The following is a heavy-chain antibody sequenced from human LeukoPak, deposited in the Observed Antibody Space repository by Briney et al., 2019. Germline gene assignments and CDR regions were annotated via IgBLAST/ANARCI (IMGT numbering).Heavy chain of an antibody. CDR1: GFTFSSYS. CDR3: ARDYVWGSSESDY. Sequence: GGSLRLSCAASGFTFSSYSMNWVRQAPGKGLEWVSSISSSSSYIYYADSVKGRFTISRDNAKNSLYLQMNSLRVEDTAIYYCARDYVWGSSESDYWGQGTLVTVSS. CDR2: ISSSSSYI. V-gene: IGHV3-21*01. J-gene: IGHJ4*02. D-gene: IGHD7-27*01.